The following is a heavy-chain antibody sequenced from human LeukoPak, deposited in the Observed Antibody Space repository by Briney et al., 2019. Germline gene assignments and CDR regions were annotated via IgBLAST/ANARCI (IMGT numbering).Heavy chain of an antibody. CDR3: AKAGPRVSGSYWEEYYFDY. D-gene: IGHD1-26*01. CDR2: ISSSSSYI. CDR1: GFTFSSYS. V-gene: IGHV3-21*04. Sequence: PGGSLRLSCAASGFTFSSYSMNWVRQAPGKGLEWVSSISSSSSYIYYADSVKGRFIISRDNAKNSLYLQMNSLRAEDTAVYYCAKAGPRVSGSYWEEYYFDYWGQGTLVTVSS. J-gene: IGHJ4*02.